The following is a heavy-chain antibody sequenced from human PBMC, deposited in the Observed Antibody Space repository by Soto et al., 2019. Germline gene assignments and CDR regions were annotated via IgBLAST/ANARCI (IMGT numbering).Heavy chain of an antibody. CDR2: IWYDGSNK. CDR1: GFTFSSYG. D-gene: IGHD6-6*01. J-gene: IGHJ4*02. V-gene: IGHV3-33*01. CDR3: ARDRREYSSSSGLDY. Sequence: PGGSLRLSCAASGFTFSSYGMHWVRQGPGKGLEWVSVIWYDGSNKYYADSVKGRFTISRDNSKNTLYLQMNSLRAEDTAVYYCARDRREYSSSSGLDYWGQGTLVTASS.